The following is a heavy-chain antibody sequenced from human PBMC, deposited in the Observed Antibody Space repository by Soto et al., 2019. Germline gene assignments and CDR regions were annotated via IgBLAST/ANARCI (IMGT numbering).Heavy chain of an antibody. J-gene: IGHJ4*02. CDR3: AKISHRKAHFEY. Sequence: PGGALTLSRATPGINFSSYCIHWVPPVPGKGLEWVAVISYDGSNKYYADSVKGRFTISRDNPKNTLYLQMNSLRAEDTAVYYCAKISHRKAHFEYWGQGTLVTVSS. V-gene: IGHV3-30*18. CDR1: GINFSSYC. CDR2: ISYDGSNK.